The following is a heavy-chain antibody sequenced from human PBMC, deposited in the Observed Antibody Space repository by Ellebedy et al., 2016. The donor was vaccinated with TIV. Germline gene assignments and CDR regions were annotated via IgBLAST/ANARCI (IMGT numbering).Heavy chain of an antibody. V-gene: IGHV3-30*18. Sequence: PGGSLRLSCEASGFTFSDYGMQWVRQAPGKGLEWVAVISYDGGNKYYADSVKGRFTISRDNSKNTLYLQMNSLRAEDTAVYYCAEDRHSGNIDYWGQGTLVTVSS. D-gene: IGHD1-26*01. CDR3: AEDRHSGNIDY. J-gene: IGHJ4*02. CDR1: GFTFSDYG. CDR2: ISYDGGNK.